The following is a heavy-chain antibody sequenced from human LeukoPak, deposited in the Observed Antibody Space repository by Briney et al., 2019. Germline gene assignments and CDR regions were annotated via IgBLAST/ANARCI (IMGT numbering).Heavy chain of an antibody. CDR1: GFTFSSYA. CDR3: ARDRGLLDGSSGWYFDY. CDR2: ILYDGSKE. Sequence: PGGSLRLSCAVSGFTFSSYAMHWVRQAPGKGLEWVAIILYDGSKEYYADSVKGRFTISRDNSKNTLYLQMNSPRPEDTAVYYCARDRGLLDGSSGWYFDYWGQGTLVTVSS. J-gene: IGHJ4*02. V-gene: IGHV3-30-3*01. D-gene: IGHD6-19*01.